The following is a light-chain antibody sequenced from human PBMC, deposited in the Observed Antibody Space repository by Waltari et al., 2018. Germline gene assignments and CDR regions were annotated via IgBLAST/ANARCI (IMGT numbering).Light chain of an antibody. CDR3: QQSYSTPRT. CDR1: QGISSY. Sequence: DIQMTQSPPSLSASVGDRVTITCRASQGISSYLSWYQQKPGKAPNLLIYAASSLQSGVPSRFSGSGSGTDFTHTISSLQPEDFATYYCQQSYSTPRTFGQGTRVEIK. CDR2: AAS. V-gene: IGKV1-39*01. J-gene: IGKJ1*01.